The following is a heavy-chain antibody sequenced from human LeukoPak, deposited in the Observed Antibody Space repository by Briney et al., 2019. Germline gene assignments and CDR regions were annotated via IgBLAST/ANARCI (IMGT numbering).Heavy chain of an antibody. CDR1: GGSISNGDYY. D-gene: IGHD2-2*01. Sequence: SETLSLTCTASGGSISNGDYYWSWIRQPSGKGLEWFGYIYYSGSSYYNPSLKSRVTISVDTSKNQFSLKLSSVTAADTDVYYCARDWYCSSTSCYDYYYYYMDVWGKGTTVTVSS. V-gene: IGHV4-30-4*08. CDR2: IYYSGSS. J-gene: IGHJ6*03. CDR3: ARDWYCSSTSCYDYYYYYMDV.